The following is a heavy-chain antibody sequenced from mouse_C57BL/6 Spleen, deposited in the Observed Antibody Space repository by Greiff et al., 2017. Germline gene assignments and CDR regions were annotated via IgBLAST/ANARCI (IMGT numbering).Heavy chain of an antibody. CDR3: ARSDGYYGWYFDV. CDR2: INPSNGGT. CDR1: GYTFTSYW. Sequence: QVQLQQPGTELVKPGASVKLSCKASGYTFTSYWMHWVKQRPGHGLEWIGNINPSNGGTNYNEKFKSKATLTVDKSSSTAYMQLSSLTSEDSAVYYCARSDGYYGWYFDVWGTGTTVTVSS. J-gene: IGHJ1*03. V-gene: IGHV1-53*01. D-gene: IGHD2-3*01.